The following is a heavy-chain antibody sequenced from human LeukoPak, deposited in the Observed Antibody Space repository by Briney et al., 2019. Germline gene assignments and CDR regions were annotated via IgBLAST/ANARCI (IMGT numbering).Heavy chain of an antibody. V-gene: IGHV3-21*01. D-gene: IGHD4/OR15-4a*01. CDR1: GFTFSNYS. J-gene: IGHJ4*02. Sequence: PGGSLRLSCAASGFTFSNYSMYWVRQAPGKGLEWVSSISSSSSYIYYADSLKGRFTISRDNAENSLFLQMNSLRAEDTAVYYCARGAIDYWGQGTLVTVSS. CDR3: ARGAIDY. CDR2: ISSSSSYI.